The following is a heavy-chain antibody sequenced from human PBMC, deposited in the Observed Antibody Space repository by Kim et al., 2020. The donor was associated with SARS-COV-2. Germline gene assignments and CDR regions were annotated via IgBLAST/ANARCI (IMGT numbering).Heavy chain of an antibody. V-gene: IGHV4-34*01. CDR2: INHSGST. CDR1: GGSFSGYY. CDR3: ARAGGLWFGEPDLYYFDY. Sequence: SETLSLTCAVYGGSFSGYYWSWIRQPPGKGLEWIGEINHSGSTNYNPSLKSRVTISVDTSKNQFSLKLSSVTAADTAVYYCARAGGLWFGEPDLYYFDYWGQGTLVTVSS. D-gene: IGHD3-10*01. J-gene: IGHJ4*02.